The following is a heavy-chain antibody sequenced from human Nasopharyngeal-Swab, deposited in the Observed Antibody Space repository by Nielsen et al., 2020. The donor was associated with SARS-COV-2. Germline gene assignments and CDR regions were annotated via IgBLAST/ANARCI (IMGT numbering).Heavy chain of an antibody. J-gene: IGHJ4*02. Sequence: GGSLRPSFAPSGFTFSASAIHWVRQPPGKGLEWVGRIGDKDHNYATTSGASVQGRFTISRDDSKNTAFLQMDSLKTEDTALYYSTTDFYFDYWGQGTLVTVSS. CDR3: TTDFYFDY. CDR1: GFTFSASA. CDR2: IGDKDHNYAT. V-gene: IGHV3-73*01.